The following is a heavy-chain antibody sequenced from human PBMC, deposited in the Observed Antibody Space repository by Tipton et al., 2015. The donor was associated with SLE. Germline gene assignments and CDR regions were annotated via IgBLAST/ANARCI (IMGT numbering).Heavy chain of an antibody. V-gene: IGHV3-7*01. J-gene: IGHJ4*02. CDR3: AREDYGGSFDY. D-gene: IGHD4-23*01. Sequence: SLRLSCAASRFTFSNYWMSWVRQAPGKGLEWVANIMQDGSEKYYVDSVKGRLSISRDNAKNSLYLQMNSLRAEDTAVYYCAREDYGGSFDYWGQGTLVTVSS. CDR1: RFTFSNYW. CDR2: IMQDGSEK.